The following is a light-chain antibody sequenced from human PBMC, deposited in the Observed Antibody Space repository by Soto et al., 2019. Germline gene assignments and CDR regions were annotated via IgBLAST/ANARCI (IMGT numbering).Light chain of an antibody. CDR3: QQYSSHST. V-gene: IGKV1-5*03. CDR2: QAS. CDR1: QSTSSY. J-gene: IGKJ1*01. Sequence: IQVTQSPSTLSAYVGDRVTIPCRASQSTSSYLAWYQQKPGKAPNILIYQASSLENGVPSRFSGSGSGTEFSLTISSLQPDDFATYYCQQYSSHSTFGQGTKVDIK.